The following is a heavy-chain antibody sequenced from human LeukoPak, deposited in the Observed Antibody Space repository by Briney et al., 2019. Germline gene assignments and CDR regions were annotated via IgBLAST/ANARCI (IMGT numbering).Heavy chain of an antibody. CDR1: GFTFSNAW. Sequence: GGSLRLSCAASGFTFSNAWMSWVRQAPGKGLEWVANIRQDGSDKNYVDSVEGRFTISRDNAKRSLYLQMNSLRAEDTAVYYCAPPPIAATGNWGPGTLVTVSS. CDR3: APPPIAATGN. J-gene: IGHJ4*02. D-gene: IGHD6-13*01. CDR2: IRQDGSDK. V-gene: IGHV3-7*01.